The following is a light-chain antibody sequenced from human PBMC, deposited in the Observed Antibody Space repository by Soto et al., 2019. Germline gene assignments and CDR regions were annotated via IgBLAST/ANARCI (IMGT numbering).Light chain of an antibody. CDR2: AAS. Sequence: AIRMTQSPSSFSASTGDRVTITCRASQGISSYLAWYQQKPGKARKLLIYAASTLQSGVPSRFSGSGSGTDFTLTISCLQSEDFATYYCQQYYSYPPTFGQGTKVEIK. V-gene: IGKV1-8*01. CDR1: QGISSY. CDR3: QQYYSYPPT. J-gene: IGKJ1*01.